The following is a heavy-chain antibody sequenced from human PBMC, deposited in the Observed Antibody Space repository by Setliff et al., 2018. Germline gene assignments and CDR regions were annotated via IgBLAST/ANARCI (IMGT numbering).Heavy chain of an antibody. J-gene: IGHJ4*02. CDR3: ARGYCDGIGCPAPLYYFDS. V-gene: IGHV1-3*03. D-gene: IGHD2-21*01. CDR1: GYSFTLYA. Sequence: ASVKVSCKASGYSFTLYAMHWMRQAPGQRLEWMGWMNIDNGKTEYSQEFQDRVTFTRDTFAETAYMELRSLTSDDMAVYYCARGYCDGIGCPAPLYYFDSWGQGTLGTVPQ. CDR2: MNIDNGKT.